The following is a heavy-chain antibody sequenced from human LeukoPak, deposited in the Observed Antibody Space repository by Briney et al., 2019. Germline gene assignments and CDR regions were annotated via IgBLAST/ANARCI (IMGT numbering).Heavy chain of an antibody. Sequence: GGSLRLSCVASGLAVSNHWMSWVRQAPGKGLEWVANIKQERGQEYYVDSVKGRFTISKDSAKNSLYLQMNSLRVEDTAMYYCASLDTAKQPLANHWGQGTLVTVSS. J-gene: IGHJ5*02. CDR2: IKQERGQE. CDR1: GLAVSNHW. CDR3: ASLDTAKQPLANH. D-gene: IGHD5-18*01. V-gene: IGHV3-7*03.